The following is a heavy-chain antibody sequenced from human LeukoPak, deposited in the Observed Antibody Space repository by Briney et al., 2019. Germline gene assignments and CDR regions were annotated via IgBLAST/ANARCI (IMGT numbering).Heavy chain of an antibody. Sequence: ASVKVSCKTSGYTFSDYYIHWVRQAPGQGLQWMGWINPGSGATKDAREFQGRVTMTRDTSINTIYMDLSSLTSDDTAVYYCARDGQFLDDSLPDHWGQGTLVIVSS. CDR2: INPGSGAT. CDR3: ARDGQFLDDSLPDH. V-gene: IGHV1-2*02. D-gene: IGHD3-3*01. CDR1: GYTFSDYY. J-gene: IGHJ4*02.